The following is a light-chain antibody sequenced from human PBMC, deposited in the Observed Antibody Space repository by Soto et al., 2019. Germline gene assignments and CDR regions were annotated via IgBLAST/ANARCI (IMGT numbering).Light chain of an antibody. CDR3: QQYDNWPPWT. J-gene: IGKJ1*01. Sequence: EIVLTQSPATLSLSPGERATLSCRASQSVSSYLAWYQQKPGQAPRLLIYDASNRATGIPARFSGSGSGTEFTLTISSLQSEDFALYYCQQYDNWPPWTLGQGTKVDIK. CDR1: QSVSSY. CDR2: DAS. V-gene: IGKV3-11*01.